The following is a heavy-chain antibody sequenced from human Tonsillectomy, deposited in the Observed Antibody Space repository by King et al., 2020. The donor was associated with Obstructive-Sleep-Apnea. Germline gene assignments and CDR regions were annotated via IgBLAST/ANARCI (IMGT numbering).Heavy chain of an antibody. CDR3: AKDLYYDSSGSPPDY. CDR1: GFTFSSYG. D-gene: IGHD3-22*01. J-gene: IGHJ4*02. Sequence: VQLVESGGGVVQPGGSLRLSCAASGFTFSSYGMHWVRQAPGKGLEWVAFIRYDGSNKYYADSVKGRFTISRDNSKNTLYLQMNSLRAEDTAVYYCAKDLYYDSSGSPPDYWGQGTLVTVSS. CDR2: IRYDGSNK. V-gene: IGHV3-30*02.